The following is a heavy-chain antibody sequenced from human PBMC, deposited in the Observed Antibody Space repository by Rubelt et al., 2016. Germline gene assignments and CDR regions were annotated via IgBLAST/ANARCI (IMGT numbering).Heavy chain of an antibody. D-gene: IGHD5-12*01. CDR1: GFTFSSYS. CDR3: ARDWATRYYFDY. V-gene: IGHV3-21*06. J-gene: IGHJ4*02. CDR2: ISSSSSYI. Sequence: EVQLVESGGGLVKPGGSLRLSCAASGFTFSSYSMNWVRQAPGKGLEWVSSISSSSSYIYYADSVKGRFTISRDNAKNSLYLQMNSMRDEDTAVYYCARDWATRYYFDYWGQGALVTVSS.